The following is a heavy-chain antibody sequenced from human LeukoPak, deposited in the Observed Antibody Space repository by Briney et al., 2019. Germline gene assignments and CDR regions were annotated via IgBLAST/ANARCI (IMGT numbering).Heavy chain of an antibody. V-gene: IGHV1-69*06. CDR2: IIPIFGTA. CDR3: ARDLPGSAGAFDI. J-gene: IGHJ3*02. CDR1: GGTFSSYA. D-gene: IGHD1-26*01. Sequence: GAPVKVSCKASGGTFSSYAISWVRQAPGQGLEWMGGIIPIFGTANYAQKFQGRVTITADKSTSTAYMELSSLRSEDTAVYYCARDLPGSAGAFDIWGQGTMVTVSS.